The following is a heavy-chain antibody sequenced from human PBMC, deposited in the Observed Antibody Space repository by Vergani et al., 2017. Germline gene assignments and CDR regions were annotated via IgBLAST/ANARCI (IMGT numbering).Heavy chain of an antibody. CDR2: INHSGST. D-gene: IGHD3-3*01. CDR1: GGSFSGYY. Sequence: QVQLQQWGAGLLKPSETLSLTCAVYGGSFSGYYWSWIRQPPGKGLEWIGEINHSGSTNYNPSLKSRVTISVDTSKNQFSLKLSPVTAADTAVYYCARKGGLIWSGYPPGFDPWGQGTLVTVSS. CDR3: ARKGGLIWSGYPPGFDP. V-gene: IGHV4-34*01. J-gene: IGHJ5*02.